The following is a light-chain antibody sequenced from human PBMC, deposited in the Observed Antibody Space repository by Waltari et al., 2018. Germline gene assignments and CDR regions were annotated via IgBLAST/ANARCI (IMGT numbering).Light chain of an antibody. CDR3: SSYTTGSTRYV. V-gene: IGLV2-14*03. CDR1: MRDIGAYNL. Sequence: SCRPQPASVSGSHGPSLAISCTGTMRDIGAYNLVSPYQKHPGKAPKVMIYDVNNRPSGVSSRFSGSKSGNTASLTISGLQAEDEADYYCSSYTTGSTRYVFGSGTKVTVL. J-gene: IGLJ1*01. CDR2: DVN.